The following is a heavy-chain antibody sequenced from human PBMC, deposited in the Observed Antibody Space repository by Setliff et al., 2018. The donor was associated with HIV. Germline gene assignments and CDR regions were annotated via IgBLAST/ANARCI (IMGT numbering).Heavy chain of an antibody. D-gene: IGHD6-25*01. CDR2: IYDSGIT. CDR1: GGSISSYS. J-gene: IGHJ3*02. V-gene: IGHV4-59*08. CDR3: ARRPAFNAFDI. Sequence: PSETLSLTCTVSGGSISSYSWSWIRQPPGKGLEWIGYIYDSGITNYNPSLKSRVTISVDTSKTQFSLKLSSVTAADTAVYYCARRPAFNAFDIWGQGTMVTVS.